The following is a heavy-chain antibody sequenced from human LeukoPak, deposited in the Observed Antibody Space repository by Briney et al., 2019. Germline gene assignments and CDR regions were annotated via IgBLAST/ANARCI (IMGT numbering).Heavy chain of an antibody. D-gene: IGHD1-26*01. Sequence: PGRSLRLSCAASGFSFSSSGMHWVRQAPGKGLEWVAVIAYDGSNKYYGDSVKGRFTISRDNSKNTLYLQMNSLRAEDTAVYYCARPNKVGATTTNYYYYYGMDVWGQGTTVTVSS. CDR3: ARPNKVGATTTNYYYYYGMDV. J-gene: IGHJ6*02. CDR1: GFSFSSSG. CDR2: IAYDGSNK. V-gene: IGHV3-30*03.